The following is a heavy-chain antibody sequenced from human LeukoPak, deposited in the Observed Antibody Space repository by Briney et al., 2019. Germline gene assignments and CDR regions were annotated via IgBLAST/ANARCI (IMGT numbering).Heavy chain of an antibody. V-gene: IGHV3-7*01. D-gene: IGHD3-22*01. CDR1: GFDFSTQW. CDR2: VNQGATQK. J-gene: IGHJ4*02. CDR3: AGGGVRSGYSD. Sequence: GGSLRLSCAASGFDFSTQWMSWVRQAPGKGLEWVVIVNQGATQKYYVDSVKGRFIISRDNAENSLYLQMNSLRADDTAVYYCAGGGVRSGYSDWGQGTLVTVSS.